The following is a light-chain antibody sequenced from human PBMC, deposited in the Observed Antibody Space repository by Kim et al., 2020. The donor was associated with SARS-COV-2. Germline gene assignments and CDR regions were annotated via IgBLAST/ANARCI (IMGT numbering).Light chain of an antibody. Sequence: EIVLTQSPATLSLSPGERATLSCRASQSVSSYLAWYQQKPGQTPRLLIYDASNRAAGIPARFSASGSGTDFTLTISSLEPEDFAVYYCQQSNNWPRTFGQGTKVDIK. CDR1: QSVSSY. CDR2: DAS. CDR3: QQSNNWPRT. V-gene: IGKV3-11*01. J-gene: IGKJ1*01.